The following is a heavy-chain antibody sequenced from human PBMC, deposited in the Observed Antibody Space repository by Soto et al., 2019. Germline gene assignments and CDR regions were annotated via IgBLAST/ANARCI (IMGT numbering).Heavy chain of an antibody. D-gene: IGHD3-10*01. Sequence: EVQLVESGGGLVQPGRSLRLSCAASGFTFDDYAMHWVRQAPGKGLEWVTGISWNCGRIRYEDSEKGRFTISRDKAKNSLYLQMNSLRAEDTALYYCAKDAITMVRGVISYYGMAVWGQGTTVTVSS. CDR3: AKDAITMVRGVISYYGMAV. V-gene: IGHV3-9*01. J-gene: IGHJ6*02. CDR2: ISWNCGRI. CDR1: GFTFDDYA.